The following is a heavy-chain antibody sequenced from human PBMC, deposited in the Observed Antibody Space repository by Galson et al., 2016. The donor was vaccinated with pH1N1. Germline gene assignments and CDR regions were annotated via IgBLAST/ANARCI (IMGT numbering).Heavy chain of an antibody. V-gene: IGHV4-31*03. D-gene: IGHD6-6*01. CDR3: ARSSSSMEGDYYFDY. J-gene: IGHJ4*02. Sequence: TLSLPCTVSGGSISNGGYYWSWIRQHPGKGLEWIGYIYYSGSTYYNPSPKSRVTISVDTSKNQFSLKLSSVTAADTAVYYCARSSSSMEGDYYFDYWGQGTRVTVSS. CDR1: GGSISNGGYY. CDR2: IYYSGST.